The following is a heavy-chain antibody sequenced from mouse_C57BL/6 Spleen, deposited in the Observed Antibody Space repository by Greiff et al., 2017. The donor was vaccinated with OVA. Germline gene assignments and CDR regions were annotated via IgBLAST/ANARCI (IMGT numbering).Heavy chain of an antibody. V-gene: IGHV1-55*01. CDR2: IYPGSGST. D-gene: IGHD3-2*02. CDR1: GYTFTSYW. Sequence: QVHVKQPGAELVKPGASVKMSCKASGYTFTSYWITWVKQRPGQGLEWIGDIYPGSGSTNYNEKFKSKATLTVDTSSSTAYMQLSSLTSEDSAVYYCARGGQLRPHWYFDVWGTGTTVTVSS. CDR3: ARGGQLRPHWYFDV. J-gene: IGHJ1*03.